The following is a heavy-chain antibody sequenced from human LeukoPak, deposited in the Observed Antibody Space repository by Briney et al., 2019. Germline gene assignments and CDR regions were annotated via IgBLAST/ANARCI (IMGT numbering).Heavy chain of an antibody. CDR1: GFTFSSYS. J-gene: IGHJ6*03. D-gene: IGHD3-9*01. V-gene: IGHV3-48*04. CDR2: ISSSSSTI. CDR3: ARDGVLRYFDWPYYYYMDV. Sequence: GGSLRLSCAASGFTFSSYSMNWVRQAPGKGLEWVSYISSSSSTIYYADSVKGRFTISRDNAKNSLYLQMNSLRAEDTAVYYCARDGVLRYFDWPYYYYMDVWGKGTTVTVSS.